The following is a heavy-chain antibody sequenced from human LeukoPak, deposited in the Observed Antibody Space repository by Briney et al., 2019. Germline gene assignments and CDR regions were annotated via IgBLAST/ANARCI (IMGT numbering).Heavy chain of an antibody. V-gene: IGHV4-39*07. J-gene: IGHJ4*02. CDR3: ARGKDANAYYYDSSGYSRLDY. CDR2: ISYSGTT. D-gene: IGHD3-22*01. CDR1: GASISSSRYY. Sequence: SETLSLTCTVSGASISSSRYYWGWIRQPPGEGLEWIGSISYSGTTYYNPSLKSRGSISVDTSRNQFSLKLSSVTAADTAVYYCARGKDANAYYYDSSGYSRLDYWGQGTLVTVSS.